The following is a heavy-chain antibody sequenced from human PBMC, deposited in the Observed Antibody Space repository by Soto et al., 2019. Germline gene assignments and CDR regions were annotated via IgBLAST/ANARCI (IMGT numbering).Heavy chain of an antibody. Sequence: EVQLVESGGGLVQPGGSLRLSCAASGFTFSTFWLNWVRQAPGKGRGWVANIKQDGSEKYYLDSVKGRFTVSRDNAKNSLYLQMNSLRAEDTAVYYCARDIAVSGNWFDPWGQGTLVTVSS. CDR2: IKQDGSEK. J-gene: IGHJ5*02. D-gene: IGHD6-19*01. CDR3: ARDIAVSGNWFDP. V-gene: IGHV3-7*03. CDR1: GFTFSTFW.